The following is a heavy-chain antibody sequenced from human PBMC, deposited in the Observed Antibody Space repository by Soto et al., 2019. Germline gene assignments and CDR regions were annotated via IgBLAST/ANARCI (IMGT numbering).Heavy chain of an antibody. CDR2: IYYSGNT. D-gene: IGHD3-3*01. V-gene: IGHV4-61*08. J-gene: IGHJ6*01. Sequence: ASETLSITCTVSGDSVTSGDYYWSWIRQPPGKGLEWIGYIYYSGNTNYSPSLKSRVTISLDTSNNQFSLKLSSVTAADTAVYYCARDTTSYYYFWSGGGGIYVCAQRAAVTVSA. CDR1: GDSVTSGDYY. CDR3: ARDTTSYYYFWSGGGGIYV.